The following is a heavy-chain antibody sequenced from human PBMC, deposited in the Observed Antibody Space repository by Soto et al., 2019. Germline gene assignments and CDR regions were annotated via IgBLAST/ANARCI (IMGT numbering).Heavy chain of an antibody. J-gene: IGHJ6*02. CDR3: ARVLWGFPMDV. D-gene: IGHD3-16*01. Sequence: GGSLRLSCAASGFTFTAYAMHWVRQAPGKGLEWVATISFDGTNKLYADSVKGQFTISRDNSKTSLFLEMNSLRAEDTAVYYCARVLWGFPMDVWGQGTTVTVSS. CDR2: ISFDGTNK. V-gene: IGHV3-30-3*01. CDR1: GFTFTAYA.